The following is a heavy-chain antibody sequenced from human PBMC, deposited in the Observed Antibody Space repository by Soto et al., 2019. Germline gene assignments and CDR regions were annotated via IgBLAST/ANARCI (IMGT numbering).Heavy chain of an antibody. D-gene: IGHD3-10*01. CDR1: GFTFRSYA. CDR3: ARWRLWFGEEINY. Sequence: GGSLRLSCAPSGFTFRSYAMHWVRQAPGKGLEGVAVISYDGSNKYYADSVKGRFTISRDNSKNTLYLQMNSLRAEDTAVYYCARWRLWFGEEINYWSQGTLVTVSS. J-gene: IGHJ4*02. CDR2: ISYDGSNK. V-gene: IGHV3-30-3*01.